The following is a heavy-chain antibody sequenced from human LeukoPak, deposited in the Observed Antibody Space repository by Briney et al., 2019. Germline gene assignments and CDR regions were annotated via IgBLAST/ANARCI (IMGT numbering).Heavy chain of an antibody. J-gene: IGHJ4*02. Sequence: PSETLSLTCTVSGGSISSSSYYWSWIRQPAGKGLEWIGRIYTSGSTNYNPSLKSRVTISVDTSKNQFSLKLSSVTAADTAVYYCARYLTSTAAFDFWGQGTLVTVSS. V-gene: IGHV4-61*02. CDR3: ARYLTSTAAFDF. CDR2: IYTSGST. D-gene: IGHD6-6*01. CDR1: GGSISSSSYY.